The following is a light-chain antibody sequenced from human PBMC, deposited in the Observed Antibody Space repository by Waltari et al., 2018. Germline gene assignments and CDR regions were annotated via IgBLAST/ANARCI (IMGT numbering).Light chain of an antibody. V-gene: IGLV3-9*01. CDR3: QVWDSSWV. Sequence: SYELTQPPSVSGVLGQTATIPCGGNKIGKKNVHWHQQKAGQAPVLVIYRDSNRPSGIPERFSGSNSRNAATLTISRVQADDAADYYCQVWDSSWVFGGGSKLTVL. CDR2: RDS. CDR1: KIGKKN. J-gene: IGLJ3*02.